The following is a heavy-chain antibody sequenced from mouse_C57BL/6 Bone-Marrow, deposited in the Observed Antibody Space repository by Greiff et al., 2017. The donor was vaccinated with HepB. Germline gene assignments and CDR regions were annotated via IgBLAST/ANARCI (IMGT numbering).Heavy chain of an antibody. D-gene: IGHD2-4*01. V-gene: IGHV1-69*01. CDR3: ASRSTMITDWYFDV. CDR1: GYTFTSYW. CDR2: IDPSDSYT. J-gene: IGHJ1*03. Sequence: QVQLQQPGAELVMPGASVKLSCKASGYTFTSYWMHWVKQRPGQGLEWIGEIDPSDSYTNYNQKFKGKSTLTVDKSSSTAYMQLSSLTSEDSAVYYCASRSTMITDWYFDVWGTGTTVTVSS.